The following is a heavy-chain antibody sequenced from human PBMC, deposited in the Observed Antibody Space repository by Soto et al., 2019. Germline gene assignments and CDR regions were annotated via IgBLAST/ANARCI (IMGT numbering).Heavy chain of an antibody. CDR3: AREVSRLPDY. D-gene: IGHD6-25*01. CDR1: GFTFSSYA. Sequence: QVQLVESGGGVVQPGRSLRLSCAASGFTFSSYAMHWVRQAPGKGLEWVALISYDGSNKYYADSVKGRFTISRDNSKNTLYLQMNSLRADDTAVYYCAREVSRLPDYWGQGALVTVSS. V-gene: IGHV3-30-3*01. CDR2: ISYDGSNK. J-gene: IGHJ4*02.